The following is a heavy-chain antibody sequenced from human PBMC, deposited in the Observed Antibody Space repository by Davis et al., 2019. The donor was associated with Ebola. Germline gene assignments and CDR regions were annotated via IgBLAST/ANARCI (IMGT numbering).Heavy chain of an antibody. CDR1: GYIFTSWY. CDR2: INPSGGST. J-gene: IGHJ4*02. V-gene: IGHV1-46*03. Sequence: ASVKVSCKASGYIFTSWYMHWVRQAPGQGLEWMGKINPSGGSTNFAQNFQSRVTMISDTSTSTVYMELSSLRSDDTAVYYCVSLGSGYSYGSDFWGQGTPVTVSS. D-gene: IGHD3-22*01. CDR3: VSLGSGYSYGSDF.